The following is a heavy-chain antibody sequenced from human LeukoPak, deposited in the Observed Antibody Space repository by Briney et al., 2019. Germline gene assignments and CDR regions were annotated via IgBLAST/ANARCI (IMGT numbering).Heavy chain of an antibody. CDR2: IYHSGST. Sequence: PSETLSLTCTVSGYSISSGYYWGWIRQPPGKGLEWIGSIYHSGSTYYNPSLKSRVTISVDTSKNQFSLKLSSVTAADTAVYYCARTTEAHSWRTRYYDYYMDVWGKGTTVTVSS. V-gene: IGHV4-38-2*02. J-gene: IGHJ6*03. CDR1: GYSISSGYY. CDR3: ARTTEAHSWRTRYYDYYMDV. D-gene: IGHD6-13*01.